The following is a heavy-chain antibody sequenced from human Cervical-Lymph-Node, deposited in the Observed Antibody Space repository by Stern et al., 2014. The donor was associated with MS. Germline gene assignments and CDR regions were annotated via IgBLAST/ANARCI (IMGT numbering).Heavy chain of an antibody. Sequence: QLVQAGGGVVQPGRSLRLSCAASGFVFRRYANHWVRQAPGKGLEWVALISYDGRDKYYTDSVKGRFTVSRDNSNNTVDLEMNSLRLEDTAVYYCAKGGSGSYLDWGQGSLVTVSS. D-gene: IGHD1-26*01. CDR2: ISYDGRDK. CDR3: AKGGSGSYLD. V-gene: IGHV3-30*04. CDR1: GFVFRRYA. J-gene: IGHJ4*02.